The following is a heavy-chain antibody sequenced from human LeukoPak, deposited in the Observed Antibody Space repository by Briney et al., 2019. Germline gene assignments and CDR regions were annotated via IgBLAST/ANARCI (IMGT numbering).Heavy chain of an antibody. CDR3: ARDIVVVPAATYYYYGMDV. J-gene: IGHJ6*02. Sequence: SQTLSLTCTVSGGSISSGGYYWSWIRQHPGKGLEWIGYIYYSGSTYYNPSLKSRVTISEDTSKNQFSLKLSSVTAADTAVYYCARDIVVVPAATYYYYGMDVWGQGTTVTVSS. CDR2: IYYSGST. V-gene: IGHV4-31*03. CDR1: GGSISSGGYY. D-gene: IGHD2-2*01.